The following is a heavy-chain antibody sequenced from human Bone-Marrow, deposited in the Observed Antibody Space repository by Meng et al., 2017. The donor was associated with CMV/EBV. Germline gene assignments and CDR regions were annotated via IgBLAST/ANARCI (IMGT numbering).Heavy chain of an antibody. D-gene: IGHD2-2*02. V-gene: IGHV4-34*01. CDR1: GGSFSGYY. Sequence: SETLSLTCAVYGGSFSGYYWSWIRQPPGKGLEWIGEINHSGSTNYNPSLKSRVTISVDTSKNQFSLKLSSVTAADTAVYDCARSRYCSSTSCYKEKNNFDFWGQGTLVTVSS. CDR3: ARSRYCSSTSCYKEKNNFDF. CDR2: INHSGST. J-gene: IGHJ4*02.